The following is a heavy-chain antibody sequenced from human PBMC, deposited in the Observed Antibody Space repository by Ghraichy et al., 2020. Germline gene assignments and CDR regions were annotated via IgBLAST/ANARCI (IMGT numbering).Heavy chain of an antibody. V-gene: IGHV4-39*01. Sequence: SETLSLTCTVSGGSISSSSYYWGWIRQPPGKGLEWIGSIYYSGSTYYNPSLKSRVTISVDTSKNQFSLKLSSVTAADTAVYYCATLTYYDFWSGYSHDYWGQGTLVTVSS. CDR1: GGSISSSSYY. CDR3: ATLTYYDFWSGYSHDY. D-gene: IGHD3-3*01. J-gene: IGHJ4*02. CDR2: IYYSGST.